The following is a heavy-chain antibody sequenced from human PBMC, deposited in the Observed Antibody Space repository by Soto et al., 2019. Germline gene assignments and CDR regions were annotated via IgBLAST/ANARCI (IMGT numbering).Heavy chain of an antibody. CDR1: GFTFRAYG. V-gene: IGHV3-30*18. Sequence: QVQLVESGGGVVQPGGSLRLSCAPSGFTFRAYGMHWVRQAPGKGLEWVAVISYDGKNEYYADSVKGRFSISRDSSKKTLQLPMNSLRAEDTAVYYCAKDLVAFTTGRRSPFGSWGQGTLVTVSS. J-gene: IGHJ4*02. D-gene: IGHD1-1*01. CDR2: ISYDGKNE. CDR3: AKDLVAFTTGRRSPFGS.